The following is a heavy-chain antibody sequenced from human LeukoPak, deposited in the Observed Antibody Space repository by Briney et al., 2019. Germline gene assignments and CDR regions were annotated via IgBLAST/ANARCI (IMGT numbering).Heavy chain of an antibody. CDR1: GFTFSNAW. Sequence: GGSLRLSCAASGFTFSNAWMTWVRQVPGKGLEWVCLIKSKTDSGTTDDAAPVNGRFSISRKNSKNTLYLQMNSLKTEDTAVYYCTTGGPGRFDDWGQGTLVTVSS. J-gene: IGHJ4*02. CDR3: TTGGPGRFDD. V-gene: IGHV3-15*01. D-gene: IGHD3-16*01. CDR2: IKSKTDSGTT.